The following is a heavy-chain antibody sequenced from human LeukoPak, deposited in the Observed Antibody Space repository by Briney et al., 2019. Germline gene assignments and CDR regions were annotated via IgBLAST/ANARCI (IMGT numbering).Heavy chain of an antibody. CDR2: IIPIFGTA. Sequence: SVKVSCKASGGTFSSYAISWVRQAPGQGLEWMGGIIPIFGTANYAQKFQGRVTITADESTSTAYMELSSLRSEDTAVYYCARVGLRKYYDSSGHFGFAFDIWGQGTMVTVSS. D-gene: IGHD3-22*01. CDR1: GGTFSSYA. CDR3: ARVGLRKYYDSSGHFGFAFDI. V-gene: IGHV1-69*13. J-gene: IGHJ3*02.